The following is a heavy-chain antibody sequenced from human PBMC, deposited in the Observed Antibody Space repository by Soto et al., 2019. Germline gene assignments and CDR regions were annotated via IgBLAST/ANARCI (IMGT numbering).Heavy chain of an antibody. J-gene: IGHJ4*02. V-gene: IGHV1-69*02. D-gene: IGHD2-2*01. CDR1: GGTFNRYS. CDR3: ATFYEGDCTTTTCYGDFDY. Sequence: QVHLVQAGAEVKKPGSSVKVSCRASGGTFNRYSISWVRQAPGQGLEWMGRIIPMFGITNYAQKFQGRVMITADKSANTAYKEVSGLRSEDTAMYYCATFYEGDCTTTTCYGDFDYWGQGTLVTVSS. CDR2: IIPMFGIT.